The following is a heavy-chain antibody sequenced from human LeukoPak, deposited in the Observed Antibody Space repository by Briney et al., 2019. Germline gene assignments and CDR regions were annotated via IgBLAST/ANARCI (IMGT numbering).Heavy chain of an antibody. J-gene: IGHJ4*02. CDR1: AASISSYY. CDR2: IYYSGST. D-gene: IGHD2-15*01. Sequence: SETLSLTCTVSAASISSYYWSWIRQPPGKGLEWIGYIYYSGSTNYNPSLKSRVAISVDTSKNQFSLKLSSVTAADTAVYYCARHVAGASGGYFDYWGQGTLVTVSS. V-gene: IGHV4-59*08. CDR3: ARHVAGASGGYFDY.